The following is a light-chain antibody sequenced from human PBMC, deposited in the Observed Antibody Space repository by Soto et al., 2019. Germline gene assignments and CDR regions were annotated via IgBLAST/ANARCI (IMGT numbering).Light chain of an antibody. CDR2: GAS. CDR1: QSVAINY. V-gene: IGKV3-20*01. CDR3: HQYGTSPLT. Sequence: EFVLTQSPGTLSLSPGERTTLSCRSSQSVAINYLAGYQQKPGQAPRLPIYGASSRATGIPDRLSGSGSGTDFTLTISRLEPEDFAVYYCHQYGTSPLTFGGGTKVEIK. J-gene: IGKJ4*01.